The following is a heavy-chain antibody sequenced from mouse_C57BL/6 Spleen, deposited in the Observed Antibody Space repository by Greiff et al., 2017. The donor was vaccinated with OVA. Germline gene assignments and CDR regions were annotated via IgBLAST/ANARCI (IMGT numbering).Heavy chain of an antibody. J-gene: IGHJ4*01. CDR3: AREGIRGAMDY. CDR2: INYDGSST. V-gene: IGHV5-16*01. CDR1: GFTFSDYY. Sequence: EVQVVESEGGLVQPGSSMKLSCTASGFTFSDYYMAWVRQVPEKGLEWVANINYDGSSTYYLDSLKSRFIISRDNAKNMLYLQMSSLKSEDTATYYCAREGIRGAMDYWGQGTSVTVSS. D-gene: IGHD1-1*01.